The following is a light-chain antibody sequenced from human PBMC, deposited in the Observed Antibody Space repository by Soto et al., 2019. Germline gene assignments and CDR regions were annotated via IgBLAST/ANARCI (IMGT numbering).Light chain of an antibody. CDR3: LQSYSSPRT. CDR2: GAS. Sequence: DLEMTQSPSSLSASVGDRVTITCRASQSISSHLNWYQQKPGKAPKVLIHGASSLQSGVPSRFSGSGSGTHFTLTISSLQPEDFATYYCLQSYSSPRTFGGGTKVEIK. V-gene: IGKV1-39*01. CDR1: QSISSH. J-gene: IGKJ4*01.